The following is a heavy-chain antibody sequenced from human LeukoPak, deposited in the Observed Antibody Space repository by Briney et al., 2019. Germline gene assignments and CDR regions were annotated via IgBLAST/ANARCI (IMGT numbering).Heavy chain of an antibody. J-gene: IGHJ6*02. Sequence: ASVKVSCKASGYTFTSYGISWVRQAPGQGLEWMGWISAYNGNTNYAQKLQGRVTMTTDTSTSTAYMELRSLRSDDTAVYYCASDRTIAAAGTYYYYGMDVWGQGTTVTVSS. CDR2: ISAYNGNT. V-gene: IGHV1-18*01. CDR1: GYTFTSYG. CDR3: ASDRTIAAAGTYYYYGMDV. D-gene: IGHD6-13*01.